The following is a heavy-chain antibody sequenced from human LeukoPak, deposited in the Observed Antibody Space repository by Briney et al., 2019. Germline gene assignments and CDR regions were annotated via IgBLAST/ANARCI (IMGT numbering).Heavy chain of an antibody. CDR3: GGSSGWSYDPLDI. Sequence: GGSLRLSCVASGFTFSTYSMSWVRQAPGKGLEWVAVVWHDGSVKYYGDSVKGRSTISRDNSKNRLYLQMNSLTVEDTAVYFCGGSSGWSYDPLDIWGQGTMVTVSS. CDR1: GFTFSTYS. CDR2: VWHDGSVK. D-gene: IGHD6-19*01. V-gene: IGHV3-33*08. J-gene: IGHJ3*02.